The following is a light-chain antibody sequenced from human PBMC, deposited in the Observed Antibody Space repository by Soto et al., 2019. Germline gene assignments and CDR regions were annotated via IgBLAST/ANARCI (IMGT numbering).Light chain of an antibody. Sequence: QSALTQPPSVSGSPGQSITISCSGTNSDVGSYNLVSWYQQPPGKAPKLVIYEDVKRPSGVSNRFSGSKSGNTASLTIAGHPADEEADYYYSSNSSSTALVFGGGTKVTVL. CDR1: NSDVGSYNL. CDR2: EDV. CDR3: SSNSSSTALV. V-gene: IGLV2-23*01. J-gene: IGLJ2*01.